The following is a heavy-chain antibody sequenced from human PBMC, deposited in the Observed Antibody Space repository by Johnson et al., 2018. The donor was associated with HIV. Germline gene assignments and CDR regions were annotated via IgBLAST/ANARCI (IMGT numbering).Heavy chain of an antibody. D-gene: IGHD6-13*01. CDR1: GFTFSDYY. CDR2: ISSTGNTL. Sequence: QVQLVESGGGLVKPGGSLTLSCAASGFTFSDYYVSWVRQAPGKGLEWVSYISSTGNTLYYADFVEGRFTISRDNSKNTLYLQMNSLRAEDTAVYYCARDQQLFPTGGAFDIWGQGTMVTVSS. J-gene: IGHJ3*02. V-gene: IGHV3-11*04. CDR3: ARDQQLFPTGGAFDI.